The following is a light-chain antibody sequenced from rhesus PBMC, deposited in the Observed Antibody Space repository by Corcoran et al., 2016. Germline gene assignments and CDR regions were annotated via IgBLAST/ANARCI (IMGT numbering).Light chain of an antibody. J-gene: IGKJ1*01. CDR3: QQHNSYPWT. CDR2: YAS. CDR1: QGISNY. Sequence: DIQMTQSPSSLSASVGDTVTITCRASQGISNYLAWYQQKPGKAPKPLIYYASNLESGGPSRFSGSGSGTYFTLTISRLQPEDFAIYYCQQHNSYPWTFGQGTKVEIK. V-gene: IGKV1S14*01.